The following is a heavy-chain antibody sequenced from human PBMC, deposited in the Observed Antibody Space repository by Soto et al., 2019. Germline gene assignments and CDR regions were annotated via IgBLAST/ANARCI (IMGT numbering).Heavy chain of an antibody. CDR1: GFTFSSYG. D-gene: IGHD5-12*01. J-gene: IGHJ4*02. CDR2: ISYDGSNK. Sequence: QVQLVESGGGVVQPGRSLRLSCAASGFTFSSYGMHWVRQAPGKGLEWVAVISYDGSNKYYADSVKGRFTISRDNSKNTLYLQMNSLRAEDTAVYYCANALGGGYDYHFDYWGQGTLVTVSS. CDR3: ANALGGGYDYHFDY. V-gene: IGHV3-30*18.